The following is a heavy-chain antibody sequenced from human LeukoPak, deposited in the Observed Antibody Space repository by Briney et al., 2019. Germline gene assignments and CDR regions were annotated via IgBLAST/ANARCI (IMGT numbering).Heavy chain of an antibody. CDR1: GFSFSSYD. J-gene: IGHJ4*02. Sequence: PGGSLRLSCAGSGFSFSSYDMGWLRQAPGKGLEWVAALSASGDYTEYADSVKGRFTISRDTAQNSLLLEMNILRAEDKAVYYCAKKPVTIKYPFDIWGQGTLVTASS. D-gene: IGHD3-3*01. CDR3: AKKPVTIKYPFDI. CDR2: LSASGDYT. V-gene: IGHV3-23*01.